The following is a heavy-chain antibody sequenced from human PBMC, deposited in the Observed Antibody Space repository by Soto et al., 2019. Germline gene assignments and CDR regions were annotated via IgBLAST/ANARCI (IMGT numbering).Heavy chain of an antibody. V-gene: IGHV3-74*01. Sequence: RLSCAASGFTFSNDWMHWVRQAPGKGLEWVSRINADGGSTHYADSVRGRFTISRDNAKNTLFLQLNSLRVGDTAIYYCIKVLTRGVGVPRFYFDSWGQGTLVTVSS. D-gene: IGHD3-9*01. CDR3: IKVLTRGVGVPRFYFDS. J-gene: IGHJ4*02. CDR2: INADGGST. CDR1: GFTFSNDW.